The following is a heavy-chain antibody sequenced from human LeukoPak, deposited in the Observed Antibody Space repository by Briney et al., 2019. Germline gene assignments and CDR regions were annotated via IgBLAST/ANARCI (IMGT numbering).Heavy chain of an antibody. D-gene: IGHD6-13*01. CDR3: AKFRAAAGPRDFDY. V-gene: IGHV3-23*01. Sequence: GGSLRLSCAASGFTFSSYAMTWVRQAPGKGLEWVSTLSGSGSNTYYADSAKGRFSISRDNSQSTLYLQMNSLRAEDTAVYYCAKFRAAAGPRDFDYWGQGTLVTVSS. J-gene: IGHJ4*02. CDR2: LSGSGSNT. CDR1: GFTFSSYA.